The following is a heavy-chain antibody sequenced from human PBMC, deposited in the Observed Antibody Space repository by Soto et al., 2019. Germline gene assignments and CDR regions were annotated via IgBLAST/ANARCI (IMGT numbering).Heavy chain of an antibody. D-gene: IGHD7-27*01. CDR3: ARITRSPNSGYFDY. V-gene: IGHV4-59*01. Sequence: PSETLSLTCTVSGGSISTYYWSWIRQPPGKGLEWIAYIYSSGSTNYNPSLKSRVTISVDTSKNQFSLKLSSLTAADTAVYYCARITRSPNSGYFDYWGQGVRVTVSS. J-gene: IGHJ4*02. CDR1: GGSISTYY. CDR2: IYSSGST.